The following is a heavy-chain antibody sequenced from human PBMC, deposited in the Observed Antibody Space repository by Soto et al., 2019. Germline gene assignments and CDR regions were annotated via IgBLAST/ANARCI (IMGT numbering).Heavy chain of an antibody. CDR2: IIPIFGTA. Sequence: SVKVSCKTSGGTFSRHAISWVRQAPGHGLEWMGGIIPIFGTANYAQKSQGRVTITADESTSTAYMELSNLRSEDTAVYYCARDGIINIWPYYFGMDVWGQGTTVTVSS. CDR3: ARDGIINIWPYYFGMDV. J-gene: IGHJ6*02. V-gene: IGHV1-69*13. CDR1: GGTFSRHA. D-gene: IGHD3-9*01.